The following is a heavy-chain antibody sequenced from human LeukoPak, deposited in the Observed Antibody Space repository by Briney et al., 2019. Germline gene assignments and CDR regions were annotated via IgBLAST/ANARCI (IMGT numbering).Heavy chain of an antibody. CDR2: IYYSGST. D-gene: IGHD3-10*01. CDR3: ARVPTMVRGVNGWFDP. J-gene: IGHJ5*02. Sequence: PSETLSLTCTVSGGSISSGGYYWSWIRQRPGKGLEWIGYIYYSGSTYYNPSLKSRVTISVDTSKNQFSLKLSSVTAADTAVYYCARVPTMVRGVNGWFDPWGQGTLVTVSS. CDR1: GGSISSGGYY. V-gene: IGHV4-31*03.